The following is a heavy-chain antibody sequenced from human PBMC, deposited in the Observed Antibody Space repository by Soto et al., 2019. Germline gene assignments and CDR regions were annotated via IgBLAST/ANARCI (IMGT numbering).Heavy chain of an antibody. CDR2: IIPILGIA. CDR3: ARGAQLGSGYFDL. Sequence: QVQLVQSGAEVKKPGSSVKVSCKASGGTFSSYTISWVRQAPGQGLEWMGRIIPILGIANYAQKFQGRVTITADKSTSTAYMELRSLRSEDTAVYYCARGAQLGSGYFDLWGRGTLVTVSS. CDR1: GGTFSSYT. J-gene: IGHJ2*01. D-gene: IGHD5-18*01. V-gene: IGHV1-69*02.